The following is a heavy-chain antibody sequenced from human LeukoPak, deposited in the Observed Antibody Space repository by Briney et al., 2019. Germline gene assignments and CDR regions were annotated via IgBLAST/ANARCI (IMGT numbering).Heavy chain of an antibody. J-gene: IGHJ5*02. Sequence: SETLSLTCTLSGGSISNYYWNWIRQRPGKGLEWVGHISYSGGTKYNPSLQSRVTISIDTSKNQFSLNLSSVTAADTAVYYCARRVIMSAAGVPDTWLDPWGQGILVTVSS. CDR2: ISYSGGT. CDR1: GGSISNYY. CDR3: ARRVIMSAAGVPDTWLDP. V-gene: IGHV4-59*08. D-gene: IGHD2-8*01.